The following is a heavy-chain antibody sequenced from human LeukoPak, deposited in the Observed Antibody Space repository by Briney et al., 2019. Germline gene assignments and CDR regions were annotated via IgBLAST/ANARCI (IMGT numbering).Heavy chain of an antibody. CDR3: TREGIDYYDSSGYYYDYFDY. CDR2: IRQQDGTT. V-gene: IGHV3-49*04. J-gene: IGHJ4*02. CDR1: GFTFGEYS. D-gene: IGHD3-22*01. Sequence: GRSLRLSCTASGFTFGEYSMSWVRQAPGKGLEWVGFIRQQDGTTEYAASVRGRFTISRDESKSIAYLQMNSLKTEDTAVYYCTREGIDYYDSSGYYYDYFDYWGQGTLVTVSS.